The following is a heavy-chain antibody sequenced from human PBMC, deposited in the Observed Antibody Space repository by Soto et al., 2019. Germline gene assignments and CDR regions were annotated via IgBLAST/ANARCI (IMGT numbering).Heavy chain of an antibody. Sequence: NPSETLSLTCTVSGGSISSNYWTWIRRPPGKGLEWIGYVYNSGSTNYNPSLKSRVTISEDTSKSQFSLKVNSMTAADTVVYYCARYRREAVAGYTLDNWGQGILVTVSS. CDR2: VYNSGST. CDR1: GGSISSNY. V-gene: IGHV4-59*01. D-gene: IGHD6-13*01. J-gene: IGHJ4*02. CDR3: ARYRREAVAGYTLDN.